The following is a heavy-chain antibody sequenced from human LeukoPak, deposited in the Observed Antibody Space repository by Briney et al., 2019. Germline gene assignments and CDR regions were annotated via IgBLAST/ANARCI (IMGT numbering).Heavy chain of an antibody. CDR1: GGSILSTSFS. J-gene: IGHJ4*02. CDR3: ARVGATALDY. D-gene: IGHD4-17*01. V-gene: IGHV4-39*07. CDR2: LSYTGSA. Sequence: SETLSLTCTVSGGSILSTSFSWGWIRQSPGKGLEWIGALSYTGSAYYNPSLKSRVTISVDTSKNQFSLKLSSVTAADTAVYYCARVGATALDYWGQGTLVTVSS.